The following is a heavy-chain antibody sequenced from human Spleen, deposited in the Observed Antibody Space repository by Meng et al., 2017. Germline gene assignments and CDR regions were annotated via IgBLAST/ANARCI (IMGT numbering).Heavy chain of an antibody. CDR3: ARVLVKSSSRGNAFDI. D-gene: IGHD6-13*01. V-gene: IGHV1-18*01. J-gene: IGHJ3*02. CDR1: GGTFSSYA. Sequence: ASVKVSCKASGGTFSSYAISWVRQAPGQGLEWMGWISAYNGNTNYAQKLQGRVTMTTDTSTSTAYMELRSLRSDDTAVYYCARVLVKSSSRGNAFDIWGQGTMVTVSS. CDR2: ISAYNGNT.